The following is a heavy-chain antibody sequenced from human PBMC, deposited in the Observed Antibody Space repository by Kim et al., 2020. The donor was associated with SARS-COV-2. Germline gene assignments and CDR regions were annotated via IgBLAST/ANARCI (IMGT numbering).Heavy chain of an antibody. CDR3: ARDGYSGSYQPPYYFDY. CDR1: GGTFSSYA. J-gene: IGHJ4*02. D-gene: IGHD1-26*01. V-gene: IGHV1-69*13. CDR2: IIPIFGTA. Sequence: SVKVSCKASGGTFSSYAISWVRQAPGQGLEWMGGIIPIFGTANYAQKFQGRVTITADESTSTAYMELSSLRSEDTAVYYCARDGYSGSYQPPYYFDYWGQGTLVTVSS.